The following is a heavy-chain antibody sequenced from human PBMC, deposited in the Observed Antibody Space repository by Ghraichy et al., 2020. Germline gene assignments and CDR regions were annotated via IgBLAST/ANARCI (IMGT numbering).Heavy chain of an antibody. Sequence: LSLTCAVSGGSISSGGYSWSWIRQPPGKGLEWIGYIYHSGSSYYNPSLKSRVTISVDRSKNQFSLKLSSVTAADTAVYYCAREDTAMVAPFGYWGQGTLVTVSS. CDR1: GGSISSGGYS. D-gene: IGHD5-18*01. CDR3: AREDTAMVAPFGY. CDR2: IYHSGSS. J-gene: IGHJ4*02. V-gene: IGHV4-30-2*01.